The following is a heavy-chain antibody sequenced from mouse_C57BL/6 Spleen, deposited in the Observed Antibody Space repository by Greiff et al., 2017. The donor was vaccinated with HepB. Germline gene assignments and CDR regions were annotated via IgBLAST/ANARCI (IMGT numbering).Heavy chain of an antibody. CDR1: GYTFTDYE. Sequence: VQLQQSGAELVRPGASVTLSCKASGYTFTDYEMHWVKQTPVHGLEWIGAIDPETGGTAYNQKFKGKAILTADKSSSTAYMELRSLTSEDSAVYYCTRYDYDLYYAMDYWGQVTSVTVAS. CDR3: TRYDYDLYYAMDY. J-gene: IGHJ4*01. V-gene: IGHV1-15*01. D-gene: IGHD2-4*01. CDR2: IDPETGGT.